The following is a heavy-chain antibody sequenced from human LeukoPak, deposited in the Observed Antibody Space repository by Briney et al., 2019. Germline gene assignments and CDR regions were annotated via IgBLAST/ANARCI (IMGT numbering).Heavy chain of an antibody. J-gene: IGHJ4*02. D-gene: IGHD6-13*01. V-gene: IGHV3-43*02. Sequence: GGPLRLSCAASGFPFDDYGMHWVRQAPGKGLVWVSLISGDGGSTYYADSVKGRFTISRDNSKNSLYLQMNSLRTEDTAFYYCAKDSSSWYHYWGQGTLVTVSS. CDR2: ISGDGGST. CDR1: GFPFDDYG. CDR3: AKDSSSWYHY.